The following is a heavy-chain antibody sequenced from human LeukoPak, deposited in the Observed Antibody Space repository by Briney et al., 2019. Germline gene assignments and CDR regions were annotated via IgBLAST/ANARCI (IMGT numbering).Heavy chain of an antibody. Sequence: SGPTLVKPTQTLTLTCTFSGFSPSTSGVGVGWIRQPPEKALGWLALIYWNDDKGYSPSLRKRLTITKDTSKNQVVLTMTNMDPVDTATYYCAHRLAYSSSFDMDVWGQGTTVTVSS. CDR1: GFSPSTSGVG. V-gene: IGHV2-5*01. CDR3: AHRLAYSSSFDMDV. D-gene: IGHD6-6*01. CDR2: IYWNDDK. J-gene: IGHJ6*02.